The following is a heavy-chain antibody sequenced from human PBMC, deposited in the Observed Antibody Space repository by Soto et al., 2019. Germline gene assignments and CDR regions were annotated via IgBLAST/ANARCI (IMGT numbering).Heavy chain of an antibody. Sequence: QVQLQESGPGLVKPSETLSLTCVVSGGSINSSYWWNWVRQPPGKGLEWIGEISHGGSTNFNPSLKSRATISVGKSKHLLSLKLDSVTAADTAVYYCAGEVSGIQAFDYWGQGTLVTVSS. CDR3: AGEVSGIQAFDY. V-gene: IGHV4-4*02. CDR2: ISHGGST. D-gene: IGHD1-20*01. CDR1: GGSINSSYW. J-gene: IGHJ4*02.